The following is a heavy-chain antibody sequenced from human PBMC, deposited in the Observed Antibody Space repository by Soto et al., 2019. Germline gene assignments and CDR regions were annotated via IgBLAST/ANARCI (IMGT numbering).Heavy chain of an antibody. J-gene: IGHJ3*02. CDR1: GYTFTGYY. D-gene: IGHD3-22*01. CDR3: ARSQDSSPDAHDT. Sequence: ASVKVSCKASGYTFTGYYMHWVRQAPGQGLEWMGWINPNSGGTNYAQKFQGWVTMTRDTSISTAYMELSRLRSDDTAVYYCARSQDSSPDAHDTWGRGTMVTVSS. V-gene: IGHV1-2*04. CDR2: INPNSGGT.